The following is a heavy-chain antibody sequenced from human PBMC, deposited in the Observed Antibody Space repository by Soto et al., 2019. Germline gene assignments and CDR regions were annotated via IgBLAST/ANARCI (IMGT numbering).Heavy chain of an antibody. V-gene: IGHV1-69*01. D-gene: IGHD3-22*01. CDR2: SIPIFGTA. Sequence: QVQLVQSGAEVKKPGSSVKVSCKASGGTFSSYAISWVRQAPGQGLEWMGGSIPIFGTANYAQKFQGRVTITADESTSTAYMELSSLRSEDTAVYYCARRHTRAYYYDSSGYYPGYFDYWGQGTLVTVSS. J-gene: IGHJ4*02. CDR1: GGTFSSYA. CDR3: ARRHTRAYYYDSSGYYPGYFDY.